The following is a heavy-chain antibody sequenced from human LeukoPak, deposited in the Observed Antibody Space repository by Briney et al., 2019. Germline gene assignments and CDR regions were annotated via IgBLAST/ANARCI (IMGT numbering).Heavy chain of an antibody. J-gene: IGHJ4*02. Sequence: GGSLRLSCAASGIVMTKYWMTWVRQVPGKGLEWVATIKQDGSEKYYVDSVKGRFTISRDNAKSSLSLQMNSLRVDDTAVYYCARDASALHWGQGARVTVSS. CDR2: IKQDGSEK. CDR1: GIVMTKYW. CDR3: ARDASALH. V-gene: IGHV3-7*01. D-gene: IGHD3-3*01.